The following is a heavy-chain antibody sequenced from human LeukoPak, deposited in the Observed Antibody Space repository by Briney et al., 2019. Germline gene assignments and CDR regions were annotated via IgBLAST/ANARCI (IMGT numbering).Heavy chain of an antibody. V-gene: IGHV1-2*02. CDR3: ARRVFSGWGYYFDY. J-gene: IGHJ4*02. CDR2: VNPNSGGT. Sequence: ASVKVSRKASGYTFTAYYIHWVRQAPGQGLEWMGWVNPNSGGTKYAQKFQGRVTMTSDTSITTVYMELSRLRSGDTAVYYCARRVFSGWGYYFDYWGQGTLVTVSS. CDR1: GYTFTAYY. D-gene: IGHD6-19*01.